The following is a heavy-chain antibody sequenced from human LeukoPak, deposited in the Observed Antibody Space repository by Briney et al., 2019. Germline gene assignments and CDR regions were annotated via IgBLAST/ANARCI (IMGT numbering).Heavy chain of an antibody. Sequence: SETLSLTCTVSGYSISSGYYWGWIRQPPGKGLEWIGSIYHSGSTYYNPSLKSRVTISVDTSKNQFSLKLSSVTAADTAVYYCARWSLYYDSSGYPSHYYFDYWGQGTLVTVSS. CDR3: ARWSLYYDSSGYPSHYYFDY. D-gene: IGHD3-22*01. CDR2: IYHSGST. CDR1: GYSISSGYY. V-gene: IGHV4-38-2*02. J-gene: IGHJ4*02.